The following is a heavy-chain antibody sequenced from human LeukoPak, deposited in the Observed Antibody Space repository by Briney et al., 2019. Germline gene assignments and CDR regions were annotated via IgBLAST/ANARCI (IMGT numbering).Heavy chain of an antibody. CDR2: ISSSSSYI. CDR3: ASGITIRDLDY. CDR1: GFTFSSYA. J-gene: IGHJ4*02. Sequence: GGSLRLSCAASGFTFSSYAMHWVRQAPGKGLEWVSSISSSSSYIFYADSVKGRFTISRDNAKNSLFLQMISLRAEDTAVYYCASGITIRDLDYWGQGTLVTVSS. D-gene: IGHD3-10*01. V-gene: IGHV3-21*01.